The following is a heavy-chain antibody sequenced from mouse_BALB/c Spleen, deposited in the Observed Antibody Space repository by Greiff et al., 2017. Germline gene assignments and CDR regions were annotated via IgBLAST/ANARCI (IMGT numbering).Heavy chain of an antibody. J-gene: IGHJ3*01. V-gene: IGHV1-4*01. CDR3: ARGKAFAY. Sequence: QVQLQQSGAELAKPGASVKMSCKASGYTFTSYLMHWVKQRPGQGLEWIGYINPSTGYTEYNQKFKDKATLTADKSSSTAYMQLSSLTSEDSAVYYCARGKAFAYWGQGTLVTVSA. CDR1: GYTFTSYL. CDR2: INPSTGYT.